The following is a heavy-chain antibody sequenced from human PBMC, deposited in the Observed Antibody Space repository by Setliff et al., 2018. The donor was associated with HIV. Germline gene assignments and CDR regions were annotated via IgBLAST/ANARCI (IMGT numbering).Heavy chain of an antibody. CDR2: ISSDGTNK. V-gene: IGHV3-30*03. Sequence: GESLKISCGASGFTFSNYGMQWVRQAPGKGLEWVAVISSDGTNKNYADSVKGRFTISRDNSKNTVYLEMNNLRADDTAVYYCAGDPPRSDWRLDSWGQGTLVTVSS. CDR1: GFTFSNYG. D-gene: IGHD1-26*01. J-gene: IGHJ4*02. CDR3: AGDPPRSDWRLDS.